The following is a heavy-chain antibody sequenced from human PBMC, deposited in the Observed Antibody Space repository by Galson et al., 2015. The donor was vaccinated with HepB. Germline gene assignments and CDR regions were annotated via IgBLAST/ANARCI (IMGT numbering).Heavy chain of an antibody. CDR2: ISYDGSNK. CDR3: ARVQADVVVVAATQNDAFDI. CDR1: GFTFSSYA. D-gene: IGHD2-15*01. V-gene: IGHV3-30*04. Sequence: SLRLSCAASGFTFSSYAMHWVRQAPGKGLEWVAVISYDGSNKYYADSVKGRFTISRDNSKNTLYLQMNSLRAEDTAVYYCARVQADVVVVAATQNDAFDIWGQGTMVTVSS. J-gene: IGHJ3*02.